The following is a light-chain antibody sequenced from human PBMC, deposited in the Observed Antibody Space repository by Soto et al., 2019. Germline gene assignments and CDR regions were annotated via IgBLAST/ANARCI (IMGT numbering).Light chain of an antibody. CDR1: SSNIGAGYD. CDR2: GNS. CDR3: QSYDSSLSGWV. J-gene: IGLJ3*02. Sequence: QSVLTQPPSVSGAPGQRVTISCTGSSSNIGAGYDVHWYQQLPGTAPKLLIYGNSNRPSGVPDRFSGSKSVTSASLAITGLHAEDEADYYCQSYDSSLSGWVFGGGTKLTVL. V-gene: IGLV1-40*01.